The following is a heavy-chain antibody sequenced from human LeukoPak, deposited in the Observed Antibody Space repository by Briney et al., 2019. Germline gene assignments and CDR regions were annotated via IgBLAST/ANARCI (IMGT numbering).Heavy chain of an antibody. J-gene: IGHJ4*02. CDR1: GGSISSTSYY. CDR3: AKETGFCNGDSCYRRGLPDT. Sequence: SETLSLTCTVSGGSISSTSYYWGWIRQPPGKGLEWIGSIYYSGSTYYNPSLKSRVTISVDTSKNQFSLKLSSVTAADTAVYYCAKETGFCNGDSCYRRGLPDTWGQGTLVTVSS. V-gene: IGHV4-39*07. CDR2: IYYSGST. D-gene: IGHD2-15*01.